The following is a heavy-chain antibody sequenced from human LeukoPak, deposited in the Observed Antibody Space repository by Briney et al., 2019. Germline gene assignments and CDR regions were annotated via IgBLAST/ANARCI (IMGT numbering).Heavy chain of an antibody. D-gene: IGHD6-19*01. CDR2: INPNSGGT. Sequence: ASVKVSCKASGYTFTGYYMHWVRQAPGQGPEWMGWINPNSGGTNYAQKFQGRVTMTRDTSISTAYMELSRLRSDDTAVYYCARDSSGWNNWFDPWGQGTLVTVSS. CDR3: ARDSSGWNNWFDP. J-gene: IGHJ5*02. CDR1: GYTFTGYY. V-gene: IGHV1-2*02.